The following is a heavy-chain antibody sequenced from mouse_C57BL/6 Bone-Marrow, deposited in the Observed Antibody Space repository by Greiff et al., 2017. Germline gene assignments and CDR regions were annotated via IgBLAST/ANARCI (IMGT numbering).Heavy chain of an antibody. J-gene: IGHJ3*01. CDR2: IYPGDGAT. V-gene: IGHV1-82*01. Sequence: VQLQESGPELVKPGASVTISCKASGYAFSSSWMNWVKQRPGKGLEWIGRIYPGDGATKYNGKFKGQATLTADKSSSTAYMQLSSLTSGDSAVYFCARGGYDAWFAYGGQGTLVTVSA. CDR1: GYAFSSSW. D-gene: IGHD2-2*01. CDR3: ARGGYDAWFAY.